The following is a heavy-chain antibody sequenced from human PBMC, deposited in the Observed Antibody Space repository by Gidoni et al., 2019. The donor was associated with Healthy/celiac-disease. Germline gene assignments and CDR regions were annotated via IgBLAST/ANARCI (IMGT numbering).Heavy chain of an antibody. D-gene: IGHD3-22*01. Sequence: QVQLVQAGAEVKKPGSSVKATSTAAGGTCSSYAISWGRQAPGQGLEWMGRIIPTLGIANYAQKFQVRVTITAYKSTSTAYMELSSLRSEDTAVYYFSRSLPYYYDSSEFDPWGQGTLVTVSS. J-gene: IGHJ5*02. V-gene: IGHV1-69*04. CDR2: IIPTLGIA. CDR1: GGTCSSYA. CDR3: SRSLPYYYDSSEFDP.